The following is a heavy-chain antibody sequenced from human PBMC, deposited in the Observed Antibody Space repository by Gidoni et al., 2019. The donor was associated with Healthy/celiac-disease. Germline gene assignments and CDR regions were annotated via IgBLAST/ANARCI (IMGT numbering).Heavy chain of an antibody. CDR1: GYTFTSYD. CDR3: ARGFRYSGYDFGADY. Sequence: QVQLLQSGAEAKKPGASVKVSCKASGYTFTSYDINWVRQATEQGLEWMGWMHPNIGNTGYAQKFQGRVTMTRNTSIGTAYMELSSLRSEDTAVYYCARGFRYSGYDFGADYWGQGTLVTVSS. CDR2: MHPNIGNT. D-gene: IGHD5-12*01. V-gene: IGHV1-8*01. J-gene: IGHJ4*02.